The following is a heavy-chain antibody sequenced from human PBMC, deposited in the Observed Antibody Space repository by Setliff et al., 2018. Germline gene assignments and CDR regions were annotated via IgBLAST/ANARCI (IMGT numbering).Heavy chain of an antibody. CDR1: GGSISNYY. V-gene: IGHV4-4*07. CDR2: IYTSGST. D-gene: IGHD1-26*01. Sequence: PSESLSLTCTASGGSISNYYWSWIRQPAGKGLEWIGRIYTSGSTNYNPSLKSRVTMSVDTSKNKFSLKLSSVTAADTAVYYCARKGISALSGAFDMWGQGTMVTVSS. J-gene: IGHJ3*02. CDR3: ARKGISALSGAFDM.